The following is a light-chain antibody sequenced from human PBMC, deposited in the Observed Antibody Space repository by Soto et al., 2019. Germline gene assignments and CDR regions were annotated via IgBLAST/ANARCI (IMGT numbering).Light chain of an antibody. CDR2: ANS. Sequence: QSVLTQPPSVSGAPGQRVTISCTGSSSNIGAGYDVHWYQQLPGTAPKLLIYANSNRPSGVPDRFSGSKSGTSASLAITGLQAEDEGDYYCQSYDSSLSGVVFGTGTKVTVL. CDR3: QSYDSSLSGVV. CDR1: SSNIGAGYD. J-gene: IGLJ1*01. V-gene: IGLV1-40*01.